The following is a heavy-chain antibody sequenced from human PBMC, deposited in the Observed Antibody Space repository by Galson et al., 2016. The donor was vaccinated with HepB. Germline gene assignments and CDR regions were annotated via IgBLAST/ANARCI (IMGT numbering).Heavy chain of an antibody. V-gene: IGHV3-30*03. J-gene: IGHJ4*02. Sequence: SLRLSCAASGFTFSNYGMHWVRQAPGKGLEWVAVISYDGSNKYYADSVKGRFTPSRDNSKKTLYLQMKSLRVEDTAIYYCARQGDDYGLAYWGQGALVTVSS. CDR3: ARQGDDYGLAY. D-gene: IGHD4-17*01. CDR2: ISYDGSNK. CDR1: GFTFSNYG.